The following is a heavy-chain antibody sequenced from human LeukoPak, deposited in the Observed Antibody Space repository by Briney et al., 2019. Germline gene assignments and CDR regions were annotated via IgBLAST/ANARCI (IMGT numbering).Heavy chain of an antibody. J-gene: IGHJ6*03. CDR2: IYPDDSNT. V-gene: IGHV5-51*01. D-gene: IGHD6-13*01. Sequence: GEPLQISCQGSGYHFPIYWIGWVRQMPGQGLEWMGIIYPDDSNTIYGPSFQGQVTISADKSINTAYLEWSSLKASDTAIYYCARQGAAGKYYYYYMDVWGKGTTVTVSS. CDR3: ARQGAAGKYYYYYMDV. CDR1: GYHFPIYW.